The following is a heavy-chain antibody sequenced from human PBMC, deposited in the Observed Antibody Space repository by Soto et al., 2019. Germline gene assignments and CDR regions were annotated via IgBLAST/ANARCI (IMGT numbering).Heavy chain of an antibody. D-gene: IGHD2-2*01. CDR2: INHSGST. J-gene: IGHJ6*02. CDR3: ARDGWRXVVVPAATAYYYYGMDV. V-gene: IGHV4-34*01. Sequence: SETLSLTCAVYGGSFSCYYWSWIRQPPGKGLEWIGEINHSGSTNYNPSLKSRVTISVDTSKNQFSLKLSSVTAADTAVYYCARDGWRXVVVPAATAYYYYGMDVWGQGTTVTVSS. CDR1: GGSFSCYY.